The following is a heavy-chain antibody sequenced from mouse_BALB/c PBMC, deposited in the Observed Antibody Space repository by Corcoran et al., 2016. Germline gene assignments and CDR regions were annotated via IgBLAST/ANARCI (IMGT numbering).Heavy chain of an antibody. CDR2: ISYDGSN. D-gene: IGHD1-2*01. J-gene: IGHJ2*01. CDR3: ASVYYGYYFDY. CDR1: GYSITSGYY. V-gene: IGHV3-6*02. Sequence: DVQLQESGPGLVKPSQSLSLTCSVTGYSITSGYYWNWIRQFPGNKLEWMGYISYDGSNNYNPSLKNRISITRDISKNQFFLKLNSVTTEDTATYYCASVYYGYYFDYWDQGTTLTVSS.